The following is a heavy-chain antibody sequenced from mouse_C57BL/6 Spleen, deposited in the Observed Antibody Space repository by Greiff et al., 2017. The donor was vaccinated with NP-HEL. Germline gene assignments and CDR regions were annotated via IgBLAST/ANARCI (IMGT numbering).Heavy chain of an antibody. Sequence: EVQRVESGEGLVKPGGSLKLSCAASGFTFSSYAMSWVRQTPEKRLEWVAYISSGGDYIYYADTVKGRFTISRDNARNTLYLQMSSLKSEDTAMYYCTREREGWGLLAYWGQGTLVTVSA. D-gene: IGHD2-13*01. CDR3: TREREGWGLLAY. J-gene: IGHJ3*01. CDR2: ISSGGDYI. CDR1: GFTFSSYA. V-gene: IGHV5-9-1*02.